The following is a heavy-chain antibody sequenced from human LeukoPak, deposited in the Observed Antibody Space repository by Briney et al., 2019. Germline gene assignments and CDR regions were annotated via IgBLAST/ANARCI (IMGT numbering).Heavy chain of an antibody. CDR3: ARGAPERISSSTNYYFDY. V-gene: IGHV3-30-3*01. D-gene: IGHD6-6*01. CDR1: GFTFSSYA. J-gene: IGHJ4*02. Sequence: GGSLRLSCAASGFTFSSYAMYWVRQAPGKGLEWVAVISHDGNNKYYADSVRGRFTISRDDSKNTLSLQMNSLRAEDTAVYYCARGAPERISSSTNYYFDYWGQGTLVTVSS. CDR2: ISHDGNNK.